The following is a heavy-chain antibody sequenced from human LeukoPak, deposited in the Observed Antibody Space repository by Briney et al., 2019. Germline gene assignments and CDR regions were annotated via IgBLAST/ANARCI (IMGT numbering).Heavy chain of an antibody. CDR3: ARGISSGSYYYYYYYMDV. V-gene: IGHV4-39*07. CDR1: GGSISSSSYY. J-gene: IGHJ6*03. CDR2: IYYSGST. D-gene: IGHD6-19*01. Sequence: SETLSLTCTVSGGSISSSSYYWGWIRQPPGNGLEWIGSIYYSGSTYYNPSLKSRVTISVDTSKNQFSLKLSSVTAADTAVYYCARGISSGSYYYYYYYMDVWGKGTTVTVSS.